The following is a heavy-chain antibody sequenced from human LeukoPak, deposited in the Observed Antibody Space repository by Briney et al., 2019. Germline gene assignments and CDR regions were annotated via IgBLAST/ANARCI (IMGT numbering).Heavy chain of an antibody. CDR1: GFTFSNYD. CDR2: ISCDGSNK. CDR3: AKGPDRSGYYSLDY. Sequence: GGSLRLSCAASGFTFSNYDMHWVRQAPGKGLEWVAIISCDGSNKYFVDSVKGLFTISRDNSKNTLYLQMNSLRAEDTAVYYCAKGPDRSGYYSLDYWGQGTLVTVSS. J-gene: IGHJ4*02. V-gene: IGHV3-30*18. D-gene: IGHD3-22*01.